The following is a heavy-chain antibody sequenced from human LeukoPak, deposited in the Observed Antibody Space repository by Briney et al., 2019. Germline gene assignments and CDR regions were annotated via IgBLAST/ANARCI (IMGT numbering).Heavy chain of an antibody. Sequence: SSETLSLTCTVSGGSISSYYWSWIRQPAGKGLEWIGRIYTSGSTNYNPSLKSRVTMSVDTSKNQFSLKLSSVTAADTAFYYCARYIVSYPHDAFDIWGQGTMVTVSS. V-gene: IGHV4-4*07. CDR2: IYTSGST. J-gene: IGHJ3*02. D-gene: IGHD1-26*01. CDR3: ARYIVSYPHDAFDI. CDR1: GGSISSYY.